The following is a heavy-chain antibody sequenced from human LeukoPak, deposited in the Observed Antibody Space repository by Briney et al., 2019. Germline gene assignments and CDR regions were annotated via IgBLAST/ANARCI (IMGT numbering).Heavy chain of an antibody. CDR3: ARDQGIAAAYGAFDI. Sequence: GGSLRLSCAASGFTFDDYGMSWVRQAPGKGLEWVSGINWNGGSTGYADSVKGRFTISRDNAKNSLHLQMNSLRAEDTALYYCARDQGIAAAYGAFDIWGQGTMVTVSS. V-gene: IGHV3-20*04. CDR2: INWNGGST. CDR1: GFTFDDYG. J-gene: IGHJ3*02. D-gene: IGHD6-13*01.